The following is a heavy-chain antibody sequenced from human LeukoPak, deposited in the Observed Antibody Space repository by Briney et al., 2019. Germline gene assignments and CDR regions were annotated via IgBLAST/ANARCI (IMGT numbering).Heavy chain of an antibody. J-gene: IGHJ5*02. CDR1: GGSISSSNW. D-gene: IGHD6-19*01. CDR3: ARKLEQWLNWFDP. Sequence: SETLSLTCAVSGGSISSSNWWSWDRQPPGKGLEWIGEIYHSGSTNYNPSLKSRVTISVDKSKNQFSLKLSSVTAADTAVYYCARKLEQWLNWFDPWGQGTLVTVSS. CDR2: IYHSGST. V-gene: IGHV4-4*02.